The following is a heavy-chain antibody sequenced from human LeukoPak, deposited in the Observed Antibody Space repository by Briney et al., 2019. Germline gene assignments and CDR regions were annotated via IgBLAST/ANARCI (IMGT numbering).Heavy chain of an antibody. CDR3: ASEFGLDTAIAPY. V-gene: IGHV3-21*01. D-gene: IGHD5-18*01. Sequence: GGSLRLSCAASGFTFSSYSMNWVRQAPGKGLEWVSSISSRSNYIYNADSVKGRFTISRDNAKNSLYLQMNSLRAEDTAVYYCASEFGLDTAIAPYWGQGTLVTVSS. CDR2: ISSRSNYI. J-gene: IGHJ4*02. CDR1: GFTFSSYS.